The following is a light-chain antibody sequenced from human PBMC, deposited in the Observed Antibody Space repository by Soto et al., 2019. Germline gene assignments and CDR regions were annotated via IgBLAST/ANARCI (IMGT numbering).Light chain of an antibody. CDR1: SSDVGAYKY. Sequence: QSALTQPPSASGSPGQSVTISCTGTSSDVGAYKYVSWYQQYPGKAPKLMIYEVTTRPSGVPDRFSGSKSGNTASLTVSGLQAEDEADYYCTSYVGNDIGVFGGGTKLTVL. CDR3: TSYVGNDIGV. J-gene: IGLJ3*02. CDR2: EVT. V-gene: IGLV2-8*01.